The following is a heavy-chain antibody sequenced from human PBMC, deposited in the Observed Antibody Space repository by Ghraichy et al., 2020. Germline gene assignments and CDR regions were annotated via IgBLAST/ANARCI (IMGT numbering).Heavy chain of an antibody. J-gene: IGHJ4*02. CDR1: GYIFIGYY. CDR3: ARAIYYDSSAYYFV. D-gene: IGHD3-22*01. Sequence: ASVKVSCKASGYIFIGYYIHWVRQAPGQGLKWMGRINPNSGGTNYTQKFQGRVTMTRDTSISTASMELSGLRSDDTAVYYCARAIYYDSSAYYFVWGQGTMVTVAS. CDR2: INPNSGGT. V-gene: IGHV1-2*02.